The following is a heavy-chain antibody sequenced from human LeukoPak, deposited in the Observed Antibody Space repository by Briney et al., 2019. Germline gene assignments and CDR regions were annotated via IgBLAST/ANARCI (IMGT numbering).Heavy chain of an antibody. CDR2: ISYDGSNK. D-gene: IGHD5-18*01. J-gene: IGHJ6*02. Sequence: PGGSLRLSCAASRFTFSSYAMHWVRQAPGKGLDWVAVISYDGSNKYYADSVKGRLTISRDNSKNTLYLQMNSLRADDTAVYYCARDKIQLWSGDYYYGMDVWGQGTTVTVSS. CDR3: ARDKIQLWSGDYYYGMDV. CDR1: RFTFSSYA. V-gene: IGHV3-30-3*01.